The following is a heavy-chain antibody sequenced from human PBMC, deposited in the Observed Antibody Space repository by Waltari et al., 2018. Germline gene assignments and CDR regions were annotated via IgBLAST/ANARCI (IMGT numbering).Heavy chain of an antibody. CDR3: ATAGFFGSGIYGGL. J-gene: IGHJ4*02. CDR2: IDPEDDDT. CDR1: GFTFTDYY. Sequence: QLIQSGAEVKKPGATVKVSCQVSGFTFTDYYIHWVKQAPGKGLEWVGVIDPEDDDTMYAEKFQGRLTITADTSTGTSYMELSSLSSKDTAIFYCATAGFFGSGIYGGLWGQGTLVTVSS. V-gene: IGHV1-69-2*01. D-gene: IGHD3-10*01.